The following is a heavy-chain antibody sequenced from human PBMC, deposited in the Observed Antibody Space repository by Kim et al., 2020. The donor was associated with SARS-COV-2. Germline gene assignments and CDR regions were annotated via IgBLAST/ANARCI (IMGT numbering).Heavy chain of an antibody. CDR1: GYRFSSYG. D-gene: IGHD7-27*01. Sequence: ASVKVSCKASGYRFSSYGIVWVRQAPGRGLEWMGWISVYDGNTNYAQRFQGRVSMTTDTSTSTASMELRTLRSDDTALYYCEKVKLGTGVAFDVWGQGTMVTVSS. CDR2: ISVYDGNT. CDR3: EKVKLGTGVAFDV. J-gene: IGHJ3*01. V-gene: IGHV1-18*01.